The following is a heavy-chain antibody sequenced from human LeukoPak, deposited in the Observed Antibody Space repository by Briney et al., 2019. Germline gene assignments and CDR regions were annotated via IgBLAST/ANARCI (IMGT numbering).Heavy chain of an antibody. CDR3: AKDRAPGYSSDLDY. Sequence: GGSLRLSCAASGFTFDDYAMHWVRQAPGKGLEWVSGISWNSGSIGYADSVKGRFTLSRDNAKNSLYLQMNSLRAEDTALYYCAKDRAPGYSSDLDYWGQGTLVTVSS. CDR2: ISWNSGSI. CDR1: GFTFDDYA. J-gene: IGHJ4*02. D-gene: IGHD6-19*01. V-gene: IGHV3-9*01.